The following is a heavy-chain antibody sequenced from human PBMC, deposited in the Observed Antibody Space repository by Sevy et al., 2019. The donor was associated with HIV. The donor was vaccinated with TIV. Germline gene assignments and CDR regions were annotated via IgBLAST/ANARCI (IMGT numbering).Heavy chain of an antibody. Sequence: GGSLRLSCAASGFTFSSFDIHWVRQAPGKGLEWLAVIWFEGSNTYYADSVRGRFTISRDMAKNTLHLPMNSLRTEDTTEYYCARALESADHGGSGSAITLDYWGHGTLVTVSS. J-gene: IGHJ4*01. D-gene: IGHD4-17*01. CDR2: IWFEGSNT. CDR1: GFTFSSFD. CDR3: ARALESADHGGSGSAITLDY. V-gene: IGHV3-33*01.